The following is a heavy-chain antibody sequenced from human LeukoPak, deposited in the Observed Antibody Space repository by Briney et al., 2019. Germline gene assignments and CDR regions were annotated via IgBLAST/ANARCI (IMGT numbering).Heavy chain of an antibody. V-gene: IGHV4-61*02. D-gene: IGHD4-17*01. CDR3: ARAWTTSGDAFDI. Sequence: KTSQTLSLTCTVSGGSISSGSYYWSWIRQPAGKGPEWIGRIYTSGSTNYNPSLKSRVTISVDTSKNQFSLKLSSVTAADTAVYYCARAWTTSGDAFDIWGKGTMVTVSS. CDR1: GGSISSGSYY. CDR2: IYTSGST. J-gene: IGHJ3*02.